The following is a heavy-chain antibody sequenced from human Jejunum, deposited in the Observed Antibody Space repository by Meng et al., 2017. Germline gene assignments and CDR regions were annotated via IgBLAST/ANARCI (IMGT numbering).Heavy chain of an antibody. CDR3: ARDHWGSLDY. D-gene: IGHD7-27*01. CDR2: ISGSGGNT. Sequence: EAQLVGSGGGLGQPGGSLRLSCAASGFTFSSYAMSWVRQAPGKGLEWVSGISGSGGNTYYADSVKGRFTISRDNSKNTLYLQMNSLRAEDTAVYYCARDHWGSLDYWGQGVLVTVSS. V-gene: IGHV3-23*04. J-gene: IGHJ4*02. CDR1: GFTFSSYA.